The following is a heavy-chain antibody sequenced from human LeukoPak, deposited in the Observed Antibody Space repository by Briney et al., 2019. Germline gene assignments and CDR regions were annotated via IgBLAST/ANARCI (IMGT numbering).Heavy chain of an antibody. Sequence: PSQTLSLTCTVSGGSISSGGYYWSWLRQPPGKGLEWIGYIYHSGSTYYNPSLKSRVTISVDRSKNQFSLKLSSVTAADTAVYYCARVRSGYVPDYWGQGTLVTVSS. CDR2: IYHSGST. V-gene: IGHV4-30-2*01. CDR3: ARVRSGYVPDY. D-gene: IGHD3-22*01. J-gene: IGHJ4*02. CDR1: GGSISSGGYY.